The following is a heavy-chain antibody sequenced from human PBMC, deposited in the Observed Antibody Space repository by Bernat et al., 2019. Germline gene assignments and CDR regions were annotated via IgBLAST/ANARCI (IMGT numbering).Heavy chain of an antibody. CDR1: GFTFSSYG. D-gene: IGHD6-13*01. J-gene: IGHJ2*01. CDR2: ISYDGSTK. Sequence: QVQLVESGGGVVQPGRSLRLSCAASGFTFSSYGMHWVRQASGKGLEWVAVISYDGSTKYYADPVRGRSTTSRDTTKHTPYLQMTVLRAEDTAVYYCAKSAAAAGDWYFDLWGRGTLVTVSS. V-gene: IGHV3-30*18. CDR3: AKSAAAAGDWYFDL.